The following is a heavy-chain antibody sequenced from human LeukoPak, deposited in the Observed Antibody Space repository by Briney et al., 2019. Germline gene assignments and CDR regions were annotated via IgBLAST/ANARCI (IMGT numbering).Heavy chain of an antibody. CDR2: ISGSGGST. CDR1: GFTFSSYA. CDR3: AKVYGGGYGFDAFDI. J-gene: IGHJ3*02. Sequence: GGSLRLPCAASGFTFSSYAMSWVRQAPGKGLEWVSAISGSGGSTYYADSVKGRFTISRDNSKNTLYLQMNSLRAEDTAVYYCAKVYGGGYGFDAFDIWGQGTMVTVSS. V-gene: IGHV3-23*01. D-gene: IGHD1-26*01.